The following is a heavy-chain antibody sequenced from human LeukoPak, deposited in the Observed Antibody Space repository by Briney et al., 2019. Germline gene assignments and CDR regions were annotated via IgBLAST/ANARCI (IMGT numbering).Heavy chain of an antibody. CDR1: GGTFSSYA. V-gene: IGHV1-69*05. Sequence: GASVKVSCKASGGTFSSYAISWVRQAPGQGLEWMGRIIPIFGTANYAQKFQGRVTITTDESTSTAYMELSSLRSEDTAAYYCASHNWGSSYYFDYWGQGTLVTVSS. CDR2: IIPIFGTA. CDR3: ASHNWGSSYYFDY. D-gene: IGHD7-27*01. J-gene: IGHJ4*02.